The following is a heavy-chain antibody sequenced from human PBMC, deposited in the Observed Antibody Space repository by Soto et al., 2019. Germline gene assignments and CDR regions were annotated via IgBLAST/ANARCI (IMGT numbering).Heavy chain of an antibody. J-gene: IGHJ3*02. CDR2: ISGSGGST. CDR1: GFTFSSYA. V-gene: IGHV3-23*01. D-gene: IGHD6-19*01. Sequence: GGSLRLSCAASGFTFSSYAMSWVRQAPGKGLEWVSAISGSGGSTYYADSVKGRFTISRDNSKNTLYLQMNSLRAEDTAVYYCARGIAVAGDAFDIWAQGTMVTVSS. CDR3: ARGIAVAGDAFDI.